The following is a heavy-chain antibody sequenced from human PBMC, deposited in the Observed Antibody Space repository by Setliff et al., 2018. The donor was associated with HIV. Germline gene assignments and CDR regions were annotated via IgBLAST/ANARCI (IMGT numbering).Heavy chain of an antibody. Sequence: ASVKVSCKASGGTFSRDAISWVRQAPGQGLEWMGGIISMFGTANYAQKFQGRVTITADESTNTAYMELSSLRSEDTAVYYCARDREAEGDAFDIWGQGTMVPVSS. J-gene: IGHJ3*02. CDR2: IISMFGTA. V-gene: IGHV1-69*13. D-gene: IGHD3-10*01. CDR3: ARDREAEGDAFDI. CDR1: GGTFSRDA.